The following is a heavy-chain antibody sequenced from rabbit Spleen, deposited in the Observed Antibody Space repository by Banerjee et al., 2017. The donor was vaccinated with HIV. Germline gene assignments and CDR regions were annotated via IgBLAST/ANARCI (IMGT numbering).Heavy chain of an antibody. CDR2: IDAGSSGST. Sequence: QQQLEESGGGLVKPGGTLTLTCKASGIDFSSSYYMFWVRQAPGKGLEWIAYIDAGSSGSTYYASWAKGRFTISRSTSLNTVTLQVTSLTAADTATYFCARGSATMTMVITGYYLNLWGPGTLVT. V-gene: IGHV1S43*01. D-gene: IGHD2-1*01. CDR1: GIDFSSSYY. CDR3: ARGSATMTMVITGYYLNL. J-gene: IGHJ4*01.